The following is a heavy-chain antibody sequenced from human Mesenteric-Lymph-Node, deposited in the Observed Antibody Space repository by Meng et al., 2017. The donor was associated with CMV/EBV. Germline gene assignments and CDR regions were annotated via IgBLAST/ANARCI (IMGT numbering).Heavy chain of an antibody. CDR3: AKAGGFMVRVPFDV. CDR2: IRYDGSNE. V-gene: IGHV3-30*02. J-gene: IGHJ3*01. Sequence: GESLKISCAASGFTFSTYAMHWVRQAPGRGLEWVAFIRYDGSNEYYEDSVKGRFTISRDNYNNTLYLQMTSLRPEDTAIYYCAKAGGFMVRVPFDVRGQGTMVTVSS. CDR1: GFTFSTYA. D-gene: IGHD3-10*01.